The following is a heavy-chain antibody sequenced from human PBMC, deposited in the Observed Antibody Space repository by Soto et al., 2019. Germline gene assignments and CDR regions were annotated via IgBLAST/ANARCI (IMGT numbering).Heavy chain of an antibody. D-gene: IGHD1-26*01. CDR2: IIPIFGTA. J-gene: IGHJ5*02. Sequence: QVQLVQSGAEVKKSGSSVKVSCKASGGTFSSYAISWVRQAPGQGLEWMGGIIPIFGTANYAQKFQGRVTITADESTSTAYMELSSLRSEDTAVYYCARVEIGWELLGWFDPWGQGTLVTVSS. V-gene: IGHV1-69*01. CDR3: ARVEIGWELLGWFDP. CDR1: GGTFSSYA.